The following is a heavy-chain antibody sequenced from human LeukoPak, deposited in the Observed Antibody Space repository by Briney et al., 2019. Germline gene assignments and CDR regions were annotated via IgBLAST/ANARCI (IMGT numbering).Heavy chain of an antibody. J-gene: IGHJ4*02. CDR3: AHRGRDGLNHGWYYFDY. CDR2: IYWDGDQ. CDR1: GFSLTTFGVG. D-gene: IGHD5-24*01. Sequence: ESGPTLVNPTQTLTLTCTFSGFSLTTFGVGVGWIRQPPGKAPEWLALIYWDGDQRFSPSLKSRLTITQDASKNQVVLKMTTMYPADTATYFCAHRGRDGLNHGWYYFDYWGQGILVTVSS. V-gene: IGHV2-5*02.